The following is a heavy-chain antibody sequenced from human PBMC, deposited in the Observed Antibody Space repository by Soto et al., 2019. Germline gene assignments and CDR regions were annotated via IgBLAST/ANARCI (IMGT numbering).Heavy chain of an antibody. J-gene: IGHJ4*02. CDR3: ARPFDSNFDYFDY. D-gene: IGHD3-22*01. CDR2: IIPIFGAA. V-gene: IGHV1-69*13. CDR1: GGTFSSYA. Sequence: SVKVSCKASGGTFSSYAISWVRQAPGQGLEWMGGIIPIFGAANYAQKFQGRVTITADESTSTAYMELSSLRSEDTVVYYCARPFDSNFDYFDYWGQGTLVTVSS.